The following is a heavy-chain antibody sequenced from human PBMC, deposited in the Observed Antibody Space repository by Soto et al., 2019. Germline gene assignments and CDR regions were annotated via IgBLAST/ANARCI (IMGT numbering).Heavy chain of an antibody. V-gene: IGHV3-30-3*01. CDR2: ISYDGSNK. CDR1: GFTFSSYA. Sequence: GGSLRLSCAASGFTFSSYAMHWVRQAPGKGLEWVAVISYDGSNKYYADSVKGRFTISRDNSKNTLYLQMNSLRAEDTAVYYCARAIDPHYSGSYRFHIEYFQHWGQGTLVTVSS. J-gene: IGHJ1*01. D-gene: IGHD1-26*01. CDR3: ARAIDPHYSGSYRFHIEYFQH.